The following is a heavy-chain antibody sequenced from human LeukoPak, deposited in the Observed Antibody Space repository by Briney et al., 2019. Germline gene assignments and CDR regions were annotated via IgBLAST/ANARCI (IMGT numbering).Heavy chain of an antibody. V-gene: IGHV3-21*01. CDR3: ARGGFDQSFDY. Sequence: GGSLRLSCVASGFTFSGYSLNWVRQAPGKGLEWVSSISSGSGYIYYADSVKGRFTISRDNAKTSLYLQMNSLRAEDTAVYYCARGGFDQSFDYWGQGTLVTVSS. CDR1: GFTFSGYS. J-gene: IGHJ4*02. D-gene: IGHD5-12*01. CDR2: ISSGSGYI.